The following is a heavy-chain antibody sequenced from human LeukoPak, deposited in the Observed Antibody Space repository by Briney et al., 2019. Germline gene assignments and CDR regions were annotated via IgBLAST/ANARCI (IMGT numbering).Heavy chain of an antibody. CDR1: GGSISGFC. CDR3: AKFGLYYNMDV. Sequence: SETLSLTCAVSGGSISGFCWTWIRQPPGKGLEFIGQIHYSGSTDYNPSLKSRITMSVDTSKNQFFLSLNSVTAADTAVYYCAKFGLYYNMDVWGQGTTVPVSS. CDR2: IHYSGST. J-gene: IGHJ6*02. D-gene: IGHD3-16*01. V-gene: IGHV4-59*03.